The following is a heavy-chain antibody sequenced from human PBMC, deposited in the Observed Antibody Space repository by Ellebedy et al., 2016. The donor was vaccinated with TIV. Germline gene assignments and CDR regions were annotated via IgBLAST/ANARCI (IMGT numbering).Heavy chain of an antibody. D-gene: IGHD5-12*01. CDR3: ASAPLDGRTGYDSAFDI. Sequence: SQTLSLTCXISGDSVSSNSAAWNWIRQSPSRGLEWLGRTYYRSKWYNDYAVSVKSRITINPDTSKNQFSLQLNSVTPEDTAVYYCASAPLDGRTGYDSAFDIWGQGTMVTVSS. J-gene: IGHJ3*02. V-gene: IGHV6-1*01. CDR2: TYYRSKWYN. CDR1: GDSVSSNSAA.